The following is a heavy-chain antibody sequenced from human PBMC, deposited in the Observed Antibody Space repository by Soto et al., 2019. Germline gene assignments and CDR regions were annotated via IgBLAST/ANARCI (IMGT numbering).Heavy chain of an antibody. CDR2: ISGYNGNT. J-gene: IGHJ6*02. CDR1: GFTFTSTG. D-gene: IGHD2-15*01. V-gene: IGHV1-18*04. Sequence: QVQLVQSGAEVKKPGASVKVSCQASGFTFTSTGITWVRQAPGQGLEWMRWISGYNGNTNYEQKFQGRVTMTTDTSTSTAYMELRSLRSDDTAVYYCARLREDCSGSSCLYGMDVWGQGTTVTVSS. CDR3: ARLREDCSGSSCLYGMDV.